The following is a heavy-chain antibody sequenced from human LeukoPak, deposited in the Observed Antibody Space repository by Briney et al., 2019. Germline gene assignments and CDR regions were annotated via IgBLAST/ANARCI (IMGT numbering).Heavy chain of an antibody. CDR1: GGSVSSGSYY. Sequence: SETLSLTCTVSGGSVSSGSYYWSWIRQPPGKGLEWIGYIYYSGSTNYNPSLKSRVTISVDTSKNQFSLKLSSVTAADTAVYYCATWGYCDSGTCDPGWGQGALVTVSS. J-gene: IGHJ4*02. CDR2: IYYSGST. D-gene: IGHD2-15*01. V-gene: IGHV4-61*01. CDR3: ATWGYCDSGTCDPG.